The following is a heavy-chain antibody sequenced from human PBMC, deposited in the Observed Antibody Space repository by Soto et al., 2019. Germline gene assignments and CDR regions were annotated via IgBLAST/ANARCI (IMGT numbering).Heavy chain of an antibody. CDR1: GRTFSNSA. V-gene: IGHV1-69*17. CDR2: IIPTFGIA. CDR3: ARAIRIAAEPFDM. J-gene: IGHJ3*02. Sequence: QVQLVQSGAEVKKPGSSVKVSCKASGRTFSNSAISWVRQAPGQGLEWMGGIIPTFGIAHYAQKFQGRVTITADKFTNTVYMDLSSLKSDATAVSYFARAIRIAAEPFDMWGHGTMVTVSS. D-gene: IGHD6-13*01.